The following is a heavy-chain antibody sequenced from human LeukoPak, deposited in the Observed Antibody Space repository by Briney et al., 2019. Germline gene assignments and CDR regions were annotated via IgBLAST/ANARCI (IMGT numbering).Heavy chain of an antibody. CDR3: GRGGVTAAIDY. D-gene: IGHD2-2*01. CDR1: GFIFSNYW. V-gene: IGHV3-7*01. CDR2: MTHDGSEK. Sequence: GGSLRLSCSASGFIFSNYWMRWVRQAPGKGLEWVVSMTHDGSEKYYVDSVKGRVTISRDNAKNSLYLQMNSLRAEDTAVYYCGRGGVTAAIDYWGQGTLVTVSS. J-gene: IGHJ4*02.